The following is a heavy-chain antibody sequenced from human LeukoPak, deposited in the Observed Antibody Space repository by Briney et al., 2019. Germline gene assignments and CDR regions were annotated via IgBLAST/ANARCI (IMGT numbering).Heavy chain of an antibody. J-gene: IGHJ4*02. Sequence: PSETLSLTCAVYGGSFSGYYWSWIRQPPGKGLEWIGEINHSGSTNYNPSLKSRVTISVDTSKNQFSLKLSSVTAADTAVYYCARVGYDSSGYYESKDCWGQGTLVTVSS. CDR2: INHSGST. D-gene: IGHD3-22*01. CDR3: ARVGYDSSGYYESKDC. CDR1: GGSFSGYY. V-gene: IGHV4-34*01.